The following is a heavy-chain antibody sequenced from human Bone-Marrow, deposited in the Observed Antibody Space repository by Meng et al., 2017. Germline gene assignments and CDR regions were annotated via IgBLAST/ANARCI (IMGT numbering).Heavy chain of an antibody. CDR2: ISEDGNTK. Sequence: GGSLRLSCAASGFTFSNFAMHWVRQAPGKGLEWVVVISEDGNTKYYGDSVRGRSTISRDNSRKTLNLQIDRLRPDDSAVYYCTTLGFWGQGTLVTVSS. J-gene: IGHJ1*01. D-gene: IGHD3-16*01. V-gene: IGHV3-30*04. CDR3: TTLGF. CDR1: GFTFSNFA.